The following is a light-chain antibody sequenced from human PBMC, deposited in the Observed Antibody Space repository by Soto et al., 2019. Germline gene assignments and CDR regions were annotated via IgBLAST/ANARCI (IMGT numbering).Light chain of an antibody. CDR1: QSVSSSY. CDR3: QQYGSSPLT. V-gene: IGKV3-20*01. Sequence: EIVLTQSPGTLSLSPGERATLSCRASQSVSSSYLAWYQQKPGQAPRLLIYGASSRATGIPDRFSGSGSGTDFTVTINTLPSEDFAVYYYQQYGSSPLTFG. CDR2: GAS. J-gene: IGKJ4*01.